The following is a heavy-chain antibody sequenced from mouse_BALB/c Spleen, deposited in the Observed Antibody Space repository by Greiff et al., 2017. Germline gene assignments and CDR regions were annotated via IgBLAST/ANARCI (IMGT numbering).Heavy chain of an antibody. Sequence: QVQLQQSGAGLVRPGTSVKVSCTASGYAFSNYLIEWVQQRPGQGLEWIGVINPGSGGTNYNEKFKGKATLTADKSSSTAYMQLSSLTSDDSAVYFWARSLLLAYWGQGTLVTVSA. V-gene: IGHV1-54*01. CDR3: ARSLLLAY. D-gene: IGHD1-1*01. J-gene: IGHJ3*01. CDR1: GYAFSNYL. CDR2: INPGSGGT.